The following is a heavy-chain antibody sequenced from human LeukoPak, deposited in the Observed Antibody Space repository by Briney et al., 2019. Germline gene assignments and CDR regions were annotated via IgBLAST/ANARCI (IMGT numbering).Heavy chain of an antibody. Sequence: GASVKVSCKASGYTFTGYYMHWVRQAPGQGLEWTGWINPNSGGTNYAQKFQGRVTMTRDTSISTAYMELSRLRSDDTAVYYCAQLPGYYDSSGYYYEGEDNYWGQGTLVTVSS. CDR3: AQLPGYYDSSGYYYEGEDNY. D-gene: IGHD3-22*01. J-gene: IGHJ4*02. V-gene: IGHV1-2*02. CDR2: INPNSGGT. CDR1: GYTFTGYY.